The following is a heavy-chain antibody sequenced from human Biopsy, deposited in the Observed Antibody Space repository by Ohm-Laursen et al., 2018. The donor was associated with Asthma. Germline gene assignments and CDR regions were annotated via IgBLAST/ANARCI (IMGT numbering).Heavy chain of an antibody. Sequence: SLRLSCTASGLTLGDYCMSGARQVPGKGLEWVANIKHAGREKNHVDSLKGRFTISRDNAKNSLYLQMNSLRAEDTAVYYCARTFHFWSPYHAEHYQLWGQGTLVTVSS. D-gene: IGHD3-3*02. CDR3: ARTFHFWSPYHAEHYQL. CDR2: IKHAGREK. CDR1: GLTLGDYC. V-gene: IGHV3-7*01. J-gene: IGHJ1*01.